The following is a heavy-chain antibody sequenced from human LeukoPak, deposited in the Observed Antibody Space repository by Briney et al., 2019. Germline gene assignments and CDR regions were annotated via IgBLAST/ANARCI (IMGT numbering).Heavy chain of an antibody. J-gene: IGHJ4*02. CDR2: ISGGGSST. D-gene: IGHD3-10*01. CDR3: ARSFFYGSGSYSLYYFDY. Sequence: PGGSLRLSCAASGFPFSSFAMSWVRQAPGKGLEWVSTISGGGSSTYYADSVKGRFTISRDNSKNTLHLHMISLRAEDTAVYYCARSFFYGSGSYSLYYFDYWGQGTLVTVSS. V-gene: IGHV3-23*01. CDR1: GFPFSSFA.